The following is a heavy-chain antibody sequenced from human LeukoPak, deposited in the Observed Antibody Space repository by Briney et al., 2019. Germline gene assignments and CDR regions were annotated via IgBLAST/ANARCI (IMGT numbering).Heavy chain of an antibody. D-gene: IGHD3-22*01. V-gene: IGHV3-23*01. CDR3: ARVTYYYDSSGYYYGGLDAFDI. J-gene: IGHJ3*02. CDR2: ISGGGGAT. CDR1: GFTFSSYA. Sequence: GGSLRLSCAASGFTFSSYAMSWVRQAPGKGLEWVSAISGGGGATYYADSVKGRFIISRDNSKNTLYLQMNSLRDEDTAVYYCARVTYYYDSSGYYYGGLDAFDIWGQGTMVTVSS.